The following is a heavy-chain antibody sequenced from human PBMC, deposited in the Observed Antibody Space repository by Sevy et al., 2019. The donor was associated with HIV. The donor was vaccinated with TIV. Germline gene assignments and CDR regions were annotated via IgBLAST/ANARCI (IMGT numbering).Heavy chain of an antibody. CDR3: AALAVDTAVLSYYGMDV. J-gene: IGHJ6*02. D-gene: IGHD5-18*01. V-gene: IGHV1-58*02. CDR1: GFTFTSSA. CDR2: IVVGSGNT. Sequence: ASVKVSCKASGFTFTSSAMQWVRQARGQRLEWIGWIVVGSGNTNYAQKFQERVTITRDMSTSTAYMELSSLRSEDTAVYYCAALAVDTAVLSYYGMDVWGQGTTVTVSS.